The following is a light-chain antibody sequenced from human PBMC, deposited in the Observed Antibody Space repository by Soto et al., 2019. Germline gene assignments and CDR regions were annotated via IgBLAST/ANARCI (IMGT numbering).Light chain of an antibody. CDR1: QSIGTF. CDR2: TSF. CDR3: QQYFTDPWT. Sequence: MKQSHSSLSASVGDRVTITFRASQSIGTFLNWYQQQPGEAPNLLIHTSFTLYSGVPSRFSGSGSGTDFTLTISSLQPDDLATYFCQQYFTDPWTFGQGTKVDIK. V-gene: IGKV1-39*01. J-gene: IGKJ1*01.